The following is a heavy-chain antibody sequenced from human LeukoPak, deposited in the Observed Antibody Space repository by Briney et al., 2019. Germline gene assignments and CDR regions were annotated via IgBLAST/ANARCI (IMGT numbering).Heavy chain of an antibody. J-gene: IGHJ4*02. Sequence: SETLSLTCTVSGGSIISSSYYWGWIRQPPGKGLEWIGSIYYSGSTYYNPSLKSRVTISVDTSKNQFSLKLSSVTAADTAVYYCAREREWGQGTLVTVSS. CDR3: ARERE. V-gene: IGHV4-39*07. CDR2: IYYSGST. D-gene: IGHD5-24*01. CDR1: GGSIISSSYY.